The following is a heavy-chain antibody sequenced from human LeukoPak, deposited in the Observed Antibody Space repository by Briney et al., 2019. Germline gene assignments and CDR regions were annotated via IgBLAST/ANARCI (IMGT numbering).Heavy chain of an antibody. J-gene: IGHJ6*03. CDR3: ARGPIAARKNYYYYYMDV. CDR1: GFTFSSYW. CDR2: IKQDGSEK. Sequence: GSLRLSCAASGFTFSSYWMSWVRQAPGKGLEWVANIKQDGSEKYYVDSVKGRFTISRDNAKNSLYLQMNSLRAEDTAVYYCARGPIAARKNYYYYYMDVWGKGTTVTVSS. D-gene: IGHD6-6*01. V-gene: IGHV3-7*01.